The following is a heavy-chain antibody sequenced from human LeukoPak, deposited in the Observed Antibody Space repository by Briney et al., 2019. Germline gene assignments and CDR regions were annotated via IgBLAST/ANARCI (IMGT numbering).Heavy chain of an antibody. CDR3: AKDRPPYYDILTGYYLDY. CDR1: GFTFSSYG. V-gene: IGHV3-30*02. J-gene: IGHJ4*02. Sequence: PGGSLRLSCAASGFTFSSYGMHWVRQAPGKGLEWGAFIRYDGSNKYYADSVKGRFTISRDNSKNTLYLQMNSLRAEDTAVYYCAKDRPPYYDILTGYYLDYWGQGTLVTVSS. CDR2: IRYDGSNK. D-gene: IGHD3-9*01.